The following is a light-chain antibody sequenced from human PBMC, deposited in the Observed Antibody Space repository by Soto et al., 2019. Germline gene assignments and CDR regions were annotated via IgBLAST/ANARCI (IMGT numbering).Light chain of an antibody. CDR1: SGSVSTSYY. Sequence: QAVVTQEPSFSVSPGGTVTLTCGLSSGSVSTSYYPSWYQQTPCQAPRTLIYSTNTRSSGVPDRFSGSILGNKAALTIAGAQEDDESDYYCVLYMGSGFVVFGGGTQLTVL. V-gene: IGLV8-61*01. CDR3: VLYMGSGFVV. CDR2: STN. J-gene: IGLJ2*01.